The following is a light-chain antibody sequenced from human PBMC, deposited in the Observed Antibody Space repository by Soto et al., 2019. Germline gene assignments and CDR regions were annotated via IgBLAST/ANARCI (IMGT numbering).Light chain of an antibody. V-gene: IGLV2-14*01. CDR2: DVT. Sequence: QSALTQPASVSGSPGQSITLSCTGTSSDVGTYNYVSWYQQYPGKAPKLMIYDVTNRPSGVSNRFSGSKSGNTASLTISGLRAEDEADYYCNTYTGTASRYAFGTGTKVTVL. J-gene: IGLJ1*01. CDR3: NTYTGTASRYA. CDR1: SSDVGTYNY.